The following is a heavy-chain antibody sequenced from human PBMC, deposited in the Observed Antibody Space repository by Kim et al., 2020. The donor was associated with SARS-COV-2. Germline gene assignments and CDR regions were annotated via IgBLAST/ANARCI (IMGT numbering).Heavy chain of an antibody. Sequence: GGSLRLSCAASGFTFSSYGMHWVRQAPGKGLEWVAVISYDGSNKYYADSVKGRFTISRDNSKNTLYLQMNSLRAEDTAVYYCARDPTYYDILTGYSVLPQTYKNNYGMDVWGQGTTVTVSS. V-gene: IGHV3-33*05. J-gene: IGHJ6*02. CDR2: ISYDGSNK. CDR3: ARDPTYYDILTGYSVLPQTYKNNYGMDV. D-gene: IGHD3-9*01. CDR1: GFTFSSYG.